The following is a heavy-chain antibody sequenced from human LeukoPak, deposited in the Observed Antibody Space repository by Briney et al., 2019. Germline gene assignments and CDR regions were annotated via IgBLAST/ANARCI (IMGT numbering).Heavy chain of an antibody. D-gene: IGHD4-17*01. CDR1: GFTFSSYS. CDR2: ISSSSSNI. J-gene: IGHJ4*02. Sequence: GGSLRLSCAASGFTFSSYSMSWVRQAPGKGLEWVSSISSSSSNIYYADSVKGRFTISRDNAKNSLYLQMNSLRAEDTAVYYCASVPGTTVTTDYWGQGTLVTVSS. CDR3: ASVPGTTVTTDY. V-gene: IGHV3-21*01.